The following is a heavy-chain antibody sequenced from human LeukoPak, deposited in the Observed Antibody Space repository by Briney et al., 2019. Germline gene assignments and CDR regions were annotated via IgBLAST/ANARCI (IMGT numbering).Heavy chain of an antibody. V-gene: IGHV3-21*01. J-gene: IGHJ4*02. Sequence: GGSLRLSCAASGFTFSSYSMNWVRQAPGKGLEWVSSISSSSSYIYYADSVKGRFTISRDNAKNSLYLQMNSLRAEDTAVYYCARPVDTAMELDYWGRGTLVTVSS. CDR1: GFTFSSYS. CDR2: ISSSSSYI. D-gene: IGHD5-18*01. CDR3: ARPVDTAMELDY.